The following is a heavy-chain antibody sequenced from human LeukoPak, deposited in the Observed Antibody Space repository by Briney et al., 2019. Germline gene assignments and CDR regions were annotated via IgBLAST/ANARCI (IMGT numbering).Heavy chain of an antibody. CDR1: GFTFSSYA. CDR3: AREGIWSGAFDI. V-gene: IGHV3-30-3*01. J-gene: IGHJ3*02. CDR2: ISYDGSNK. D-gene: IGHD3-10*01. Sequence: PGGSLRLSCAASGFTFSSYAMHWVRQAPGKGLEWVAVISYDGSNKYYADSVKGRFTISRDNSKNTLYLQMNSLRAEDTAVYYCAREGIWSGAFDIWGQGTMVTVSS.